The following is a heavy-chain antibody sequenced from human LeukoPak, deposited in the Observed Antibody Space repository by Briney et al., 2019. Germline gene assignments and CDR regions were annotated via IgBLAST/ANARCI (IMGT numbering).Heavy chain of an antibody. D-gene: IGHD3-10*01. J-gene: IGHJ4*02. Sequence: GGSLRLSCAASGFTFSSYGMHWVRQAPGKGLEWVAVIWYDGSNKYYADSLKGRFTISRDNSKNTLYLQINSLRSEDTAVYYCARDCCDPYYASGAKIGGIDYWGQGTLVTVSS. V-gene: IGHV3-33*01. CDR2: IWYDGSNK. CDR3: ARDCCDPYYASGAKIGGIDY. CDR1: GFTFSSYG.